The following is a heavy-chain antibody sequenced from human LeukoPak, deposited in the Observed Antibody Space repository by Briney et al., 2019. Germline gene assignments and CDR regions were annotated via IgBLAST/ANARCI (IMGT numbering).Heavy chain of an antibody. CDR2: ISSSSTI. CDR3: ARERTFDY. J-gene: IGHJ4*02. Sequence: PGGSLRLSCAASGFTFSSYSMNWVRQAPGKGLEWVSYISSSSTIYYADSVKGRFTISRDNAKNSLYLQMNSLRAEDTAVYYCARERTFDYSGQGTLVTVSS. V-gene: IGHV3-48*01. CDR1: GFTFSSYS.